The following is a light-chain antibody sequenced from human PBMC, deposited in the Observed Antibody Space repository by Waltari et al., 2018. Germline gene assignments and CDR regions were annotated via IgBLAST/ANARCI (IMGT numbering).Light chain of an antibody. CDR3: QTWGTGTRDVV. J-gene: IGLJ2*01. Sequence: QLVLTQSPSASSSLGASVKLTCPLSSGHSSYAIAWHPQQPEKGPRYLMKLNSDGSHSKGDGSHDRFAGSSSGAERYLTIASLQSEDEADYYCQTWGTGTRDVVFGGGTKLTVL. CDR1: SGHSSYA. CDR2: LNSDGSH. V-gene: IGLV4-69*01.